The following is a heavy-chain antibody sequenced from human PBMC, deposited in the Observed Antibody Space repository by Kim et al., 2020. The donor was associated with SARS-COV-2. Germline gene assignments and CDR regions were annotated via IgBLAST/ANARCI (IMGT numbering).Heavy chain of an antibody. J-gene: IGHJ6*02. D-gene: IGHD6-13*01. V-gene: IGHV4-39*01. CDR3: ASPKGYSSSWYGPYGMDV. Sequence: KSRVTISVDTSKNQFSLKLSSVTAADTAVYYCASPKGYSSSWYGPYGMDVWGQGTTVTVSS.